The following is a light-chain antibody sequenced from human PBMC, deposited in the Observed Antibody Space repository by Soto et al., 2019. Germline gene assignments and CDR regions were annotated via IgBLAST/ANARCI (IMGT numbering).Light chain of an antibody. CDR2: WAS. CDR3: QQYYTPPLT. CDR1: QSVLYSSNHQNY. V-gene: IGKV4-1*01. Sequence: DIVMTHSPDSLAVSLGERATINCKSSQSVLYSSNHQNYLAWYQQKPGQPPQLLIYWASTRESGVPDRFSGSGSGTDFTLTISSLQAEDVAVYYCQQYYTPPLTFGRGTKVHIK. J-gene: IGKJ4*01.